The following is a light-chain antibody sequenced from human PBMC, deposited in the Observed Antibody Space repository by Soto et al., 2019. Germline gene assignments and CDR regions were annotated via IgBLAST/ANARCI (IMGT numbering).Light chain of an antibody. CDR2: DAS. V-gene: IGKV3-11*01. J-gene: IGKJ3*01. Sequence: EIVLTQSPATLSLSPGERATLSCRASQSVSSYLAWYQQKPGQAPRLLIYDASNWATGIPARFSGSGSGTDFPLTISSLEPEDFAVYYCQQRSNWPRGFTFGPGTKVDIK. CDR3: QQRSNWPRGFT. CDR1: QSVSSY.